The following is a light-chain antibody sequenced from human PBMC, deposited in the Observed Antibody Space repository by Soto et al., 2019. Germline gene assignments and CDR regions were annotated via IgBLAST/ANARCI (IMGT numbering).Light chain of an antibody. CDR2: DVS. CDR3: SSFTISSTLVV. V-gene: IGLV2-14*01. J-gene: IGLJ2*01. CDR1: SSDVGGYNY. Sequence: QSVLTQPASVSGSPGQSITISFTGTSSDVGGYNYVSWYQQHPGKAPKLMIYDVSNRPSGVSNRFSGSKSGNTASLTISGLQAEEEADYYCSSFTISSTLVVFGGGTQLTVL.